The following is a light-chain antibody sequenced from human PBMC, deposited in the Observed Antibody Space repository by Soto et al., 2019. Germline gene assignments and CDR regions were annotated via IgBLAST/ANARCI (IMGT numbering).Light chain of an antibody. CDR1: QSLVYSNGNTS. J-gene: IGKJ4*01. CDR2: KVS. V-gene: IGKV2-30*01. Sequence: DVVMTQSPLSLPVTLGQPASISCRSSQSLVYSNGNTSLNWFHQRPGQSPRRLIYKVSNRDSGVPDRFSGSGSGTDFTLKISRVEAEDVGVYYCMQGTYWPRLTFGGGTKVEIK. CDR3: MQGTYWPRLT.